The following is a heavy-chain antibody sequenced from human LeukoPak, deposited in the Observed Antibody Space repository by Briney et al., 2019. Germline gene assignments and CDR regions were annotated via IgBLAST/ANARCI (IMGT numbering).Heavy chain of an antibody. CDR2: ISSSSSYT. D-gene: IGHD6-13*01. J-gene: IGHJ5*02. CDR1: GFTFYDYG. CDR3: ARSSSWYTYDWFDP. Sequence: GGSLRLSCAASGFTFYDYGMSWLRQAPGKGLEWVSYISSSSSYTNYADSVKGRFTISRDNAKNSLYLQMNSLRAEYTAVYCCARSSSWYTYDWFDPWGQGTLVTVSS. V-gene: IGHV3-11*03.